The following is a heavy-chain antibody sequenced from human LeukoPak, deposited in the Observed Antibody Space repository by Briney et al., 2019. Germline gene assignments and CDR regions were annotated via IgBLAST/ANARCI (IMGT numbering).Heavy chain of an antibody. V-gene: IGHV1-2*02. Sequence: ASVKVSCKASGYTFTGYYMHRVRQAPVQGLEWMGWINPNSGGTNYAQKFQGRVTMTRDTSISTAYMELSRLRSDDTAVYYCATDSKSISIDAIDIWGQGTMVTVSS. CDR2: INPNSGGT. D-gene: IGHD3-3*01. CDR3: ATDSKSISIDAIDI. CDR1: GYTFTGYY. J-gene: IGHJ3*02.